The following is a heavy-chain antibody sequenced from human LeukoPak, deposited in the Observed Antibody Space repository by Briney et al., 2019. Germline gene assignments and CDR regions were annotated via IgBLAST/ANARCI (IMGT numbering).Heavy chain of an antibody. J-gene: IGHJ4*02. CDR1: GFTFSNSW. D-gene: IGHD3-22*01. V-gene: IGHV3-74*01. CDR3: ARETSGYYYKSYFDY. Sequence: GGSLRLSCAASGFTFSNSWMHWVRQAPGKGLVWVSRINTDGSRTNYADSVKGRFTISRDNAENTLYLQMSSLRAEDTAVYYCARETSGYYYKSYFDYWGQGTLVTVSS. CDR2: INTDGSRT.